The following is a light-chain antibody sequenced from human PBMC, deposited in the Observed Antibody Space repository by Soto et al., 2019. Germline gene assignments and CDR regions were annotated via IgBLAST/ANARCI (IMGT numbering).Light chain of an antibody. CDR2: GAS. Sequence: EIVMTQSPATLSVSPWERATLSCRASQSVSSDLAWYHQKPGQAPRLLIYGASTRATGIPARFSGSGSGTEFTLTINSLQSEDFAVYYCQQYGSSPRTFGQGTKVDIK. J-gene: IGKJ1*01. V-gene: IGKV3-15*01. CDR3: QQYGSSPRT. CDR1: QSVSSD.